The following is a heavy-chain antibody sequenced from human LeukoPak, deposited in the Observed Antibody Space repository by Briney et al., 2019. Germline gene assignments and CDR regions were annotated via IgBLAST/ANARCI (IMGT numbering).Heavy chain of an antibody. V-gene: IGHV3-74*01. Sequence: PGGSLRLSCAASGFIFSTYWMHWVRQAPGKGLVWVSRISTDGSSTYYADSVKGRFTISRDNAKNTLYLQMNSLRAEDTAVYYCARDRYYYMDVWGKGTTVTVSS. CDR1: GFIFSTYW. CDR3: ARDRYYYMDV. CDR2: ISTDGSST. J-gene: IGHJ6*03.